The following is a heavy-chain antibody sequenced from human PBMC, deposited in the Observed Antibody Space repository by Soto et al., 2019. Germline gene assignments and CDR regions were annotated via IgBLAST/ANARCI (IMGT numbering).Heavy chain of an antibody. CDR3: ARDQVSSSWDYYYYYGMDV. D-gene: IGHD6-13*01. V-gene: IGHV3-21*01. J-gene: IGHJ6*02. CDR2: ISSSSSYI. CDR1: GFTFSCYS. Sequence: EVQLVESGGGLVKPGGSLRLSCAASGFTFSCYSMNWVRQAPGKGLEWVSSISSSSSYIYYADSVKGRFTISRDNAKNSLYRQMNSLRAEDTAVYYCARDQVSSSWDYYYYYGMDVWGQGTTVTVSS.